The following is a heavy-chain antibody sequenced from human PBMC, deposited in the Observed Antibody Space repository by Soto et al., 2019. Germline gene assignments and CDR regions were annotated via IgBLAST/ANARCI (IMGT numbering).Heavy chain of an antibody. J-gene: IGHJ4*02. CDR2: ISSSSSTI. D-gene: IGHD3-22*01. CDR3: ARDRYYDSSGYYYVRLDY. Sequence: GGSLRLSCAASGFTFSSYSMNWVRQAPGKGLEWVSYISSSSSTIYYADSVKGRFTISRDNAKNSLYLQMNSLRDEDTAVYYCARDRYYDSSGYYYVRLDYWGQGTLVTVSS. V-gene: IGHV3-48*02. CDR1: GFTFSSYS.